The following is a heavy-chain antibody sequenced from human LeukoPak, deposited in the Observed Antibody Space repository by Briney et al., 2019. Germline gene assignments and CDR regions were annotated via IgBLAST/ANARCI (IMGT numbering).Heavy chain of an antibody. J-gene: IGHJ5*02. V-gene: IGHV1-46*01. D-gene: IGHD3-22*01. CDR3: ARGPPGRVSDSSKKGLFDP. CDR1: GYTFTSYY. Sequence: ASVKVSCKASGYTFTSYYMHWVRQAPGQGLEWMGMINPSGGSTNYAQKFKGRATMTRDTSTSTVYMELSSLGSEDTAVYFCARGPPGRVSDSSKKGLFDPWGQGALVTVSS. CDR2: INPSGGST.